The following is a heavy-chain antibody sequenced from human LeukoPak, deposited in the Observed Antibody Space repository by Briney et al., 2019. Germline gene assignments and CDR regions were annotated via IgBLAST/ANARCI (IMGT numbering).Heavy chain of an antibody. V-gene: IGHV3-11*01. J-gene: IGHJ4*02. CDR2: ISSGGTTI. CDR1: GFTFSDYY. D-gene: IGHD3-22*01. CDR3: ARDVDKYYYGSSAYPAIGY. Sequence: GGSLRLSCAASGFTFSDYYMSWIRQAPGKGLEWISYISSGGTTIKFADSVKGRFTISRDNAKNSLYLQLNSLRAEDTAVYYCARDVDKYYYGSSAYPAIGYWGQGTLVTVSS.